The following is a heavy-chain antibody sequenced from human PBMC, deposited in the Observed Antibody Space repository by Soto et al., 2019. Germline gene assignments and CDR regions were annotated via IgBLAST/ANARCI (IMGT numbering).Heavy chain of an antibody. V-gene: IGHV4-34*01. D-gene: IGHD2-15*01. CDR1: GGSFSGYY. Sequence: SETLSLTCAVYGGSFSGYYWSWIRQPPGKGLEWIGEINHRGSTNYNPSLKSRVTISVYTSKNQFSLKLSFVTAADTAVYYCASPPLRYCSGGSCYFDAFDIWGQGTMVT. J-gene: IGHJ3*02. CDR2: INHRGST. CDR3: ASPPLRYCSGGSCYFDAFDI.